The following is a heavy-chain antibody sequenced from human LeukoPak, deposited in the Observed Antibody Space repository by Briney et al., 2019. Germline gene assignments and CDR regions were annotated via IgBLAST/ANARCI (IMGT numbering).Heavy chain of an antibody. V-gene: IGHV1-8*01. CDR3: ARDPRNYYGSGSYFHY. J-gene: IGHJ4*02. Sequence: ASVKVSCKASGYTFTSYDINWVRQTTGQGLEWMGWMNPNSGNTGYAQKFQGRVTMTRDTSISTAYMELSRLRSDDTAVYYCARDPRNYYGSGSYFHYWGQGTLVTVSS. CDR2: MNPNSGNT. CDR1: GYTFTSYD. D-gene: IGHD3-10*01.